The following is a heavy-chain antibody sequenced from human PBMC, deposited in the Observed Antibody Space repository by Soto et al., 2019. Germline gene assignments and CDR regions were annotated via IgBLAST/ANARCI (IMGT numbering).Heavy chain of an antibody. V-gene: IGHV1-69*01. CDR2: IIPIFGTA. Sequence: QVQLVQSGAEVKKPGSSVKVSCKASGGTFSSYAISWVRQAPGQGLEWMGGIIPIFGTANYAQKFQGRVTITADESTSTAYMELSSLRSEDTAVYYCARDSLSRGIAVDYYYYGMDVWGQGTTVTVSS. D-gene: IGHD6-19*01. CDR3: ARDSLSRGIAVDYYYYGMDV. J-gene: IGHJ6*02. CDR1: GGTFSSYA.